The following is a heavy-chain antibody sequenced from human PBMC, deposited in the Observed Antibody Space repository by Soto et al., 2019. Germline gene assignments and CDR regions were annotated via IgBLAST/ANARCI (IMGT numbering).Heavy chain of an antibody. CDR1: GFTFSSYS. J-gene: IGHJ3*02. V-gene: IGHV3-48*04. Sequence: GGSLRLSCAASGFTFSSYSMNWVRQAPGKGLEWVSYISSSSSTIYYADSVKGRFTISRDNAKNSLYLQMNSLRAEDTAVYYCASTTGVDAFDIWGQGTMVTVSS. CDR2: ISSSSSTI. D-gene: IGHD1-1*01. CDR3: ASTTGVDAFDI.